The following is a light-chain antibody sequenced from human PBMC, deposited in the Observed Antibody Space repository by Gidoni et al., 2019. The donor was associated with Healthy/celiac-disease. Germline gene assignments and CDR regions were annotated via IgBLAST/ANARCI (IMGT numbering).Light chain of an antibody. V-gene: IGKV3-11*01. CDR2: DAS. CDR1: QSVSSY. Sequence: EIVLTQSPSTLSLSPGKRATVSCSSSQSVSSYLALYQQKPGQAPTLLIYDASNRATGIPARFSGSGSGTDFTLTISSLEPEDFAVDYCQQRSNWPPLCTFGPGTKVDIK. J-gene: IGKJ3*01. CDR3: QQRSNWPPLCT.